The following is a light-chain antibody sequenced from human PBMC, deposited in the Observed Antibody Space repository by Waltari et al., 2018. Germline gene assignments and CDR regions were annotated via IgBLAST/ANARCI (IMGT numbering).Light chain of an antibody. V-gene: IGLV4-69*01. CDR1: SGHSSNA. J-gene: IGLJ3*02. CDR3: QTWATGILV. Sequence: QLVLTQSPSASASLGASVKLTCSLSSGHSSNAITWHQQQPEKGPRFLMKINSDGSHTTGDGIPDRFSGSSSGAERYLTISSLQSDDEADYYCQTWATGILVFGGGTKVTVL. CDR2: INSDGSH.